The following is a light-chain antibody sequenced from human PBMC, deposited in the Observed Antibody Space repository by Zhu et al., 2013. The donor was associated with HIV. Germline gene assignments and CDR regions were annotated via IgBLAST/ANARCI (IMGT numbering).Light chain of an antibody. CDR3: QQYAQWPRT. CDR1: QSVNIN. CDR2: ASS. V-gene: IGKV3-15*01. J-gene: IGKJ1*01. Sequence: TQSPGTLSAYLGERVTLSCRASQSVNINLAWYHQKPGQSPRLLMFASSNWATGVPARFRGSGLDTEFTLTITSLQSEDVGVYYCQQYAQWPRTFGQGTKV.